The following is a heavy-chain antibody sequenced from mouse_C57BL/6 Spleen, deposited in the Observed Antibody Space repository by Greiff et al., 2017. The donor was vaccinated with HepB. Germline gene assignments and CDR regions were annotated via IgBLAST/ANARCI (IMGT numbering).Heavy chain of an antibody. CDR2: IYPGDGDT. Sequence: QVQLQQSGPELVKPGASVKISCKASGYAFSSSWMNWVKQRPGKGLEWIGRIYPGDGDTNYNGKFKGKATLTADKSSSTAYMQLSSLTSEDSAVYFCARSGYGNSFYFDYWGQGTTLTVSS. V-gene: IGHV1-82*01. CDR1: GYAFSSSW. J-gene: IGHJ2*01. D-gene: IGHD2-1*01. CDR3: ARSGYGNSFYFDY.